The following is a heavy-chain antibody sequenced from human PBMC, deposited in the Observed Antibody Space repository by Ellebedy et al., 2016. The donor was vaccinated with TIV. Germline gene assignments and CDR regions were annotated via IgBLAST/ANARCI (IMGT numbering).Heavy chain of an antibody. CDR2: IWYDGSNK. Sequence: GESLKISXAASGFTFSDYYMSWIRQAPGKGLEWVAVIWYDGSNKYYADSVKGRFTISRDNSKNTLYLQMNSLRAEDTAVYYCASGFDYWGQGTLVTVSS. V-gene: IGHV3-33*08. J-gene: IGHJ4*02. CDR1: GFTFSDYY. CDR3: ASGFDY.